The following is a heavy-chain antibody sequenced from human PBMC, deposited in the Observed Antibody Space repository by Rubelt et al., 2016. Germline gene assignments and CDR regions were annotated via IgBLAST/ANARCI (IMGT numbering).Heavy chain of an antibody. CDR1: GFTFSSYA. V-gene: IGHV3-23*01. CDR2: ISGSGDST. CDR3: ARDSSSWYFDY. Sequence: EVQLLDSGGGLVQPGGSLRLSCAASGFTFSSYAMSWVRQAPGKGLEWVSIISGSGDSTYYADSVKGRFTISRDNSKNTVILQMNSLGGGDTAVYYCARDSSSWYFDYWGQGTLVTVSS. D-gene: IGHD6-13*01. J-gene: IGHJ4*02.